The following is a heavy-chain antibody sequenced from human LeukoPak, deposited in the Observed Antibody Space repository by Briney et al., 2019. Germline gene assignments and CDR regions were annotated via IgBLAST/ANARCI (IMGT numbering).Heavy chain of an antibody. J-gene: IGHJ4*02. CDR1: GFTFSSYA. D-gene: IGHD3-22*01. V-gene: IGHV3-23*01. CDR3: AKSSYYDASGYYREYYFDS. Sequence: GGSLRLSCAASGFTFSSYAMSWVRQAPGKGLEWVSAISGSGGSTHYVDSVKGRFTISRDKTKNTLYLQMNSLRAEDTAVYYCAKSSYYDASGYYREYYFDSWGQGTLVTVSS. CDR2: ISGSGGST.